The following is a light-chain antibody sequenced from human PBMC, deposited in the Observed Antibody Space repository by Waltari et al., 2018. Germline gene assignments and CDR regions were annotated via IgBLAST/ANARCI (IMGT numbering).Light chain of an antibody. V-gene: IGLV1-40*01. J-gene: IGLJ2*01. CDR2: GNT. CDR3: QSYDSSLSGSA. CDR1: SSNFWAAYD. Sequence: SVLPQPPSVSGAPGHRVTISCTGSSSNFWAAYDLTWYQHLPGTAPKLLIYGNTNRPSGVPDRFSGSKSGTSASLAITGLQSEDEADYYCQSYDSSLSGSAFGGGTKLTVL.